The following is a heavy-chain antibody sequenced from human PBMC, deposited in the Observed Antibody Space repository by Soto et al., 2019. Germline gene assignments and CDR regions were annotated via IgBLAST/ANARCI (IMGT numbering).Heavy chain of an antibody. Sequence: QVQLVESGGGVVQPGRSLRLSCAASGFTFSSYGMHWVRQAPGKGLEWVAVIWYDGSNKYYADSVKGRFTISRDNSKNTLYLQMNILRAEDTAVYYCARGVRFLEWLLIDYWGQGTLVTVSS. CDR2: IWYDGSNK. J-gene: IGHJ4*02. CDR3: ARGVRFLEWLLIDY. V-gene: IGHV3-33*01. CDR1: GFTFSSYG. D-gene: IGHD3-3*01.